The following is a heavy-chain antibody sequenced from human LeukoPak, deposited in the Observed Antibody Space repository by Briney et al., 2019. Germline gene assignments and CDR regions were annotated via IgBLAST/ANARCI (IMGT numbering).Heavy chain of an antibody. CDR1: GFTFSSYS. Sequence: GGSLRLSCAASGFTFSSYSMNWVRQAPGKGLEWVSSISSSSSYIYYADSVKGRFTISRDNAKNSLYLQMNSLRAEDTAVYYCARDPYYGDYQNWFDPWGQGTLVTVSS. CDR2: ISSSSSYI. J-gene: IGHJ5*02. V-gene: IGHV3-21*01. D-gene: IGHD4-17*01. CDR3: ARDPYYGDYQNWFDP.